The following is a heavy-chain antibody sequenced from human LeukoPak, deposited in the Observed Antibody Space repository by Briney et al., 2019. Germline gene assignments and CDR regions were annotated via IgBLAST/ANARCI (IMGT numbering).Heavy chain of an antibody. D-gene: IGHD3-3*01. Sequence: SETLSLTCTVSGGSISSSSYYWGWIRQPPGKGLEWIGSIYYSGSTYYNPSLKSRVTISVDTSKNQFSLKLSSVTAADTAVYYCARRYILDFWSGYYHFDYWGQGTLVTVSS. CDR2: IYYSGST. CDR1: GGSISSSSYY. J-gene: IGHJ4*02. CDR3: ARRYILDFWSGYYHFDY. V-gene: IGHV4-39*01.